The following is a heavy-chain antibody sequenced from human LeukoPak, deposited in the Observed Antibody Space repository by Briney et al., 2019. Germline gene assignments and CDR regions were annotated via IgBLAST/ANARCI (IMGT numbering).Heavy chain of an antibody. CDR3: ARDLPPYCSSTSCSDAFDI. CDR1: GFTFSSYG. J-gene: IGHJ3*02. CDR2: IRYDGSNK. D-gene: IGHD2-2*01. Sequence: GGSLRLSCAASGFTFSSYGMHWVRQAPGKGLEWVAFIRYDGSNKYYADSVKGRFTISRDNSKNTLYLQMNSLRAEDTAVYYCARDLPPYCSSTSCSDAFDIWGQGTMVTVSS. V-gene: IGHV3-30*02.